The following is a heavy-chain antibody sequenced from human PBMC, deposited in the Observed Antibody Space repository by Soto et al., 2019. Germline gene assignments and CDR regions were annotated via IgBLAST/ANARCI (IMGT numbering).Heavy chain of an antibody. D-gene: IGHD2-2*01. CDR2: ISYDGSNK. V-gene: IGHV3-30*18. CDR1: GFTISSYG. J-gene: IGHJ6*03. Sequence: GGSLRLSCAASGFTISSYGMHWVRQAPGKGLEWVAVISYDGSNKYYADSVKGRFTISRDNSKNTLYLQMNSLRAEDTAVYYCAKDHSHQLLSHYYYYYYMDVWGKGTTVTVSS. CDR3: AKDHSHQLLSHYYYYYYMDV.